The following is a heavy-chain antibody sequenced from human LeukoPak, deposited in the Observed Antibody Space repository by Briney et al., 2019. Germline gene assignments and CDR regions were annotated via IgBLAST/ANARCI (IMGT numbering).Heavy chain of an antibody. D-gene: IGHD2-15*01. CDR3: ARDAHVVAEYFQH. Sequence: GGSLRLSCAASGFTFSSYGMHWVRQAPGKGLEWVAVISYDGSNKYYADSVKGRFTISRDNSKNTLYLQMNSLRAEDTAVYYCARDAHVVAEYFQHWGQGTLVTVSS. CDR1: GFTFSSYG. V-gene: IGHV3-30*19. J-gene: IGHJ1*01. CDR2: ISYDGSNK.